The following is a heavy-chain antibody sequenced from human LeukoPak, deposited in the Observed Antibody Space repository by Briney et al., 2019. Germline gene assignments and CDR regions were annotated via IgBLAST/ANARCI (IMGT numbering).Heavy chain of an antibody. D-gene: IGHD2-21*01. J-gene: IGHJ4*02. V-gene: IGHV3-23*01. Sequence: PGGSLRLSCAASGFTFSSYAMSWVRRAPGKGLEWVSTISVGGDITHYADSVKGRFTISRDNSKNKLYLQMNSLSAEDTTVYFCARDHIYFDYWGQGTLVTVSS. CDR1: GFTFSSYA. CDR2: ISVGGDIT. CDR3: ARDHIYFDY.